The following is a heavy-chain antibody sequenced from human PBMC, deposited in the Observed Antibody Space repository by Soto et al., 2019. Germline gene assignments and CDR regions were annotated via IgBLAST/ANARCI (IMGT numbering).Heavy chain of an antibody. J-gene: IGHJ6*02. CDR2: INSGGST. V-gene: IGHV3-53*01. Sequence: GGSLRLSCAPSGFTVSSHYMSWVRQAPGKGLEWVSVINSGGSTYYADSVKGRFTISRDHSRNTLYLQMNSLRVEDTAVYYCAREVFCSSSSCQVRYGMDVWGQGTTV. D-gene: IGHD2-2*01. CDR3: AREVFCSSSSCQVRYGMDV. CDR1: GFTVSSHY.